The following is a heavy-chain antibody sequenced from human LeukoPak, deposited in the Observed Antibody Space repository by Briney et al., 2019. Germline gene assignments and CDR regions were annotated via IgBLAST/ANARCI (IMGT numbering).Heavy chain of an antibody. V-gene: IGHV3-7*03. J-gene: IGHJ4*02. D-gene: IGHD2-15*01. CDR1: GGSISSYY. CDR2: IKQDGSEK. Sequence: ETLSLTCTVSGGSISSYYWSWVRQAPGKGLEWVANIKQDGSEKYYVDSVKGRFTISRDNAKNSLYLQMNSLRAEDTAVYYCAREDCSGGSCYGYYFDYWGQGTLVTVSS. CDR3: AREDCSGGSCYGYYFDY.